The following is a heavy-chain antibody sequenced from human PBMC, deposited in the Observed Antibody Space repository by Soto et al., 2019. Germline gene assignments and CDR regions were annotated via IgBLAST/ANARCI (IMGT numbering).Heavy chain of an antibody. J-gene: IGHJ3*02. V-gene: IGHV3-21*01. Sequence: PGGSLRLSCAASGFTFSSYSMNWVRQAPGKGLEWVSSISSSSSYIYYADSVKGRFTISRDNAKNSLYLQMNSLRAEDTAVYYCARDPGNSEVHDAFDIWGQGTMVTVSS. CDR1: GFTFSSYS. CDR2: ISSSSSYI. D-gene: IGHD4-4*01. CDR3: ARDPGNSEVHDAFDI.